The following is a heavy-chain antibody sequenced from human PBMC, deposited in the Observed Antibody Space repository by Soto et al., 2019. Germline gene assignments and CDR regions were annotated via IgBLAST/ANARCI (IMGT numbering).Heavy chain of an antibody. J-gene: IGHJ6*02. D-gene: IGHD1-26*01. V-gene: IGHV1-46*01. CDR2: INPSGGST. CDR3: ARGYSGSYYGYYYYYAMDV. CDR1: GYTFTSYY. Sequence: GASVKVSCKASGYTFTSYYMHWVRQAPGQGLEWMGIINPSGGSTSYAQKFQGRVTMTRDTSTSTVYMELSSLRSEDTAVYSCARGYSGSYYGYYYYYAMDVWGQGTTVTAP.